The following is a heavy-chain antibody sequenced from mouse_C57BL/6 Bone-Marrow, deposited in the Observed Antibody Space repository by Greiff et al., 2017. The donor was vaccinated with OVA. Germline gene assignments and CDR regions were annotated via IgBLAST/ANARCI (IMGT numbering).Heavy chain of an antibody. Sequence: EVKLVESEGGLVQPGSSMPLSCPSSLFPFLSSSLSCFLQFPEKGLEWVANINYDGSSTYYLDSLKSRFIISRDNAKNILYLQMSSLKSEDTATYYCARDLWYFDVWGTGTTVTVSS. V-gene: IGHV5-16*01. CDR3: ARDLWYFDV. CDR1: LFPFLSSS. J-gene: IGHJ1*03. CDR2: INYDGSST.